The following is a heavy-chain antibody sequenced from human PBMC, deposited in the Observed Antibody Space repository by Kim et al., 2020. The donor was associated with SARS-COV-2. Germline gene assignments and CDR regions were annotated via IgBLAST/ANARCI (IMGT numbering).Heavy chain of an antibody. CDR1: GGSISSSSYY. D-gene: IGHD2-2*01. CDR2: IYYSGST. J-gene: IGHJ4*02. V-gene: IGHV4-39*01. CDR3: ARQRVVPAAIWVGLQLWFDY. Sequence: SETLSLTCTVSGGSISSSSYYWGWIRQPPGKGLEWIGSIYYSGSTYYNPSLKSRVTISVDTSKNQFSLKLSSVTAADTAVYYCARQRVVPAAIWVGLQLWFDYWGQGTLVTVSS.